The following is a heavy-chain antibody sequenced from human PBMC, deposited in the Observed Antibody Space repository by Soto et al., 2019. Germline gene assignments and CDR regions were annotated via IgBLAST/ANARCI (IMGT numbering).Heavy chain of an antibody. CDR1: GFTVSSNY. CDR2: IYSGGST. Sequence: GGSLRLSCAASGFTVSSNYMSWVRQAPGKGLEWVSVIYSGGSTYYADSGKGRFTISRNNSKNTLYLQMNSLRAEDTAVYYCARNVYDILTGSVLNFDYWGQGTLVTVPS. CDR3: ARNVYDILTGSVLNFDY. D-gene: IGHD3-9*01. J-gene: IGHJ4*02. V-gene: IGHV3-53*04.